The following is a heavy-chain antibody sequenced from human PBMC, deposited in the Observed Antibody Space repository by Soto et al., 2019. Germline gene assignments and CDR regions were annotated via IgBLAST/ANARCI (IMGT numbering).Heavy chain of an antibody. Sequence: QVQLVQSGAEVKKPGSSVKVSCKASGGTFSSYAISWVRQAPGQGLEWMGGIIPIFGTANYAQQFQGRVTITADETTSTAYMELSSLRSEDTAVYYCARDRGLYPLDWFDPWGQGTLVTVSS. J-gene: IGHJ5*02. CDR3: ARDRGLYPLDWFDP. CDR1: GGTFSSYA. CDR2: IIPIFGTA. D-gene: IGHD2-2*02. V-gene: IGHV1-69*01.